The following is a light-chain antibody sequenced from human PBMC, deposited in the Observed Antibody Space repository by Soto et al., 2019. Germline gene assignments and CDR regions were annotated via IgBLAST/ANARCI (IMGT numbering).Light chain of an antibody. J-gene: IGKJ4*01. CDR2: DAS. Sequence: EFVLTQSPGTLSLSPGERATLSCRASQTVRNNYLAWYQQKPGQAPRLLIYDASSRATGIPDRFSGGGSGTDFTLTISRLEPEDFAVYDCQQFSSCPLTFGGGTKVEIK. CDR1: QTVRNNY. CDR3: QQFSSCPLT. V-gene: IGKV3-20*01.